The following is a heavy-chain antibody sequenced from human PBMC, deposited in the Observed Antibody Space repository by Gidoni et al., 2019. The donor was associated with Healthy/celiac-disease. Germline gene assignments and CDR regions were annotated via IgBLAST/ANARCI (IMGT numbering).Heavy chain of an antibody. Sequence: QVQLVQSGAEVKKTGASVKVVCKAYGYTFTGYDMHWVRQAPGQGLEWMGWINPNSGGTNYAQKFQSMVTMTRDTSTSTAYMELSRLRSDDTAVYYCARGRAAAGTYGMDVWGQGTTVTVSS. V-gene: IGHV1-2*02. CDR3: ARGRAAAGTYGMDV. CDR2: INPNSGGT. CDR1: GYTFTGYD. D-gene: IGHD6-13*01. J-gene: IGHJ6*02.